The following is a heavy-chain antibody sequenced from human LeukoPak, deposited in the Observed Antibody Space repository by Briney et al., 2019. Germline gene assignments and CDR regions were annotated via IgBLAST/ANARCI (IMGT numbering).Heavy chain of an antibody. CDR1: GGSISSGGYS. J-gene: IGHJ6*02. Sequence: SETLSLTCAVSGGSISSGGYSWSWIRQPPGKGLEWIGYIYHSGSTYYNPSLKSRVTISVDRSKNQFSLKLSSVTAADTAVYYCARDGSIRGYYYGMDVWGQGTRVTVSS. CDR3: ARDGSIRGYYYGMDV. D-gene: IGHD1-26*01. V-gene: IGHV4-30-2*01. CDR2: IYHSGST.